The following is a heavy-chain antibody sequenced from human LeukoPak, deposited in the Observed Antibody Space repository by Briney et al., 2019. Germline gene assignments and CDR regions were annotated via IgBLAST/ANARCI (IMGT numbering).Heavy chain of an antibody. CDR1: GFTFSSYA. J-gene: IGHJ4*02. D-gene: IGHD3-3*01. CDR2: ISYDGSNK. V-gene: IGHV3-30*18. Sequence: GGSLRLSCAASGFTFSSYAMHWVRQAPGKGLEWVAVISYDGSNKYYADSVKGRITISGDNSKNTLNLQMTSLRAEDTAMYYCAKHHDYWSGYIRGFDSWGQGTLVTVSS. CDR3: AKHHDYWSGYIRGFDS.